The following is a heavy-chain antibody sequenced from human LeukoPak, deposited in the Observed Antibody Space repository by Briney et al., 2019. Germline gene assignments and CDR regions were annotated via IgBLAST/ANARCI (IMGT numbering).Heavy chain of an antibody. Sequence: SETLSLTCNVSGDSIRGFYWGWIRQPPGKGLEWIGYFDYSGGSNYNPALESRVTISVDTSKNQFSLKLSSVTAADTAVYYCARGGNIGYYDILTGYQRYNWFDPWGQGTLVTVSS. CDR1: GDSIRGFY. V-gene: IGHV4-59*01. CDR2: FDYSGGS. J-gene: IGHJ5*02. CDR3: ARGGNIGYYDILTGYQRYNWFDP. D-gene: IGHD3-9*01.